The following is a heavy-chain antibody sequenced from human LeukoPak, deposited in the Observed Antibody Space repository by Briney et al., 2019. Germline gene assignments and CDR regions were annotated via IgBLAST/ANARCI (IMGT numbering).Heavy chain of an antibody. V-gene: IGHV3-23*01. CDR3: AKVPITIFGVVTDYYFDY. Sequence: PGGSLRLSCAASGFTFSSYAMSWVRQAPGKGLEWVSAISGSGGSTYYADSVKGRFTISRDNSKNTLYLQMSSLRAEDTAVYYCAKVPITIFGVVTDYYFDYWGQGTLVTVPS. CDR2: ISGSGGST. J-gene: IGHJ4*02. CDR1: GFTFSSYA. D-gene: IGHD3-3*01.